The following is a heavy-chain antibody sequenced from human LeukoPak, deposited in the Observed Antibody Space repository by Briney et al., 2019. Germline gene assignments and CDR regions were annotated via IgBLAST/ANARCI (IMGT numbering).Heavy chain of an antibody. V-gene: IGHV1-2*06. J-gene: IGHJ4*02. D-gene: IGHD2-2*02. CDR2: INPDSGGT. Sequence: ASVKVSCKASGYTFTAYYIHWVRQAPGQGLEWMGRINPDSGGTDYAQNFQGRVTMTRDTSISTAYMELSSLTFDDTAVYYCARPDCSSSVCYTLLGWGQGTLVTVSS. CDR3: ARPDCSSSVCYTLLG. CDR1: GYTFTAYY.